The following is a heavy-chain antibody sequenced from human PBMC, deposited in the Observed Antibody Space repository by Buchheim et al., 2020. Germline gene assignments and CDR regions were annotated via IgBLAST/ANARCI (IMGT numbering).Heavy chain of an antibody. J-gene: IGHJ2*01. Sequence: QVQLVQSGAEVKNPGASVKVSCKASGYTFTSYGVSWVRQAPGQGLEWMGWISTYNGNTKYVKGLQGRVTMTTDTSTSTAYMELRSLRSDDTAVYYCARDSTTWANWYFDLWGRGTL. CDR2: ISTYNGNT. CDR3: ARDSTTWANWYFDL. V-gene: IGHV1-18*01. CDR1: GYTFTSYG. D-gene: IGHD2-2*01.